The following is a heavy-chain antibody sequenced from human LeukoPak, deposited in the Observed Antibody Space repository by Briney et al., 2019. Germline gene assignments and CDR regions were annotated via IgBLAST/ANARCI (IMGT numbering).Heavy chain of an antibody. CDR3: ARYGYSSSASDY. CDR2: LYSSGST. CDR1: GGSISSYY. V-gene: IGHV4-4*07. D-gene: IGHD6-13*01. Sequence: SETLSLTCTVSGGSISSYYWSWIRQPAGKGLEWIGRLYSSGSTNYNPSLKSRVSMSVDTSKNQFSLKLSSVTVADTAVYFCARYGYSSSASDYWGQGTLVTVSS. J-gene: IGHJ4*02.